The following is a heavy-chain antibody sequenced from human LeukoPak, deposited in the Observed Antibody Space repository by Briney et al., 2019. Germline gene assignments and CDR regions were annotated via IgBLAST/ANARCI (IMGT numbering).Heavy chain of an antibody. CDR2: LYSSGST. V-gene: IGHV4-4*07. Sequence: SETLSLTCTVSGDSTRSYYWSWIRQPAGKGLEWIGRLYSSGSTTYNPSLKSRVTISVDTSKNQFSLKLSSVTAADTAVYYCARLIFGVVIIFDYWGQGTLVTVSS. D-gene: IGHD3-3*01. CDR3: ARLIFGVVIIFDY. CDR1: GDSTRSYY. J-gene: IGHJ4*02.